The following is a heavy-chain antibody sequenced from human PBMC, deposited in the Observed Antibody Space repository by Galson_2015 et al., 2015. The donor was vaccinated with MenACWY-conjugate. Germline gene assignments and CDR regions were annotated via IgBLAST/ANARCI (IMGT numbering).Heavy chain of an antibody. CDR2: IKCRTDGGTT. V-gene: IGHV3-15*01. Sequence: SLRLSCATSGLTFSNVWMSWVRQAPGKGLEWVARIKCRTDGGTTDYATPVKGRFTILRDDSTNTLYLQMNSLKIEDTAMYFSTRDRDVGGSRWWFDPWGQGTLVTVSS. D-gene: IGHD2-15*01. J-gene: IGHJ5*02. CDR3: TRDRDVGGSRWWFDP. CDR1: GLTFSNVW.